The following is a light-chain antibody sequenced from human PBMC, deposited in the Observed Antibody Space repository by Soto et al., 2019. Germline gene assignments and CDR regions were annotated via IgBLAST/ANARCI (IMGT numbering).Light chain of an antibody. CDR1: QSVSSY. V-gene: IGKV3-11*01. J-gene: IGKJ5*01. Sequence: EIVLTQSPGTLSLSPGARATLSCRASQSVSSYLAWYQQKPGQAPRLLIYDASNRATGIPARFSGSGSGTDFTLTIDNLEPEDFAVYYCQQRSNWPPITFGQGTRLEIK. CDR3: QQRSNWPPIT. CDR2: DAS.